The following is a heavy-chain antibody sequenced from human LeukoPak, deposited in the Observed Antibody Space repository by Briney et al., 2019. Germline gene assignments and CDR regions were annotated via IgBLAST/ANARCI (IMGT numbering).Heavy chain of an antibody. V-gene: IGHV3-23*01. Sequence: GGTLRLSCAGYGFTFSNHGMNWVRQAAGKGLEWVSGISPSGDITYYVDSVKGRFTISRDNSKNTFYLQMNSLRAEDTAVYYCAKDYGWLRFHYWGQGTLVTVSS. CDR2: ISPSGDIT. D-gene: IGHD5-12*01. CDR3: AKDYGWLRFHY. CDR1: GFTFSNHG. J-gene: IGHJ4*02.